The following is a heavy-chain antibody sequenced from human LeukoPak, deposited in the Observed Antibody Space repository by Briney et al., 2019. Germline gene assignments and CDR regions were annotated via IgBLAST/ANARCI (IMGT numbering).Heavy chain of an antibody. CDR3: AREWAGVGGYSYGYYDY. Sequence: GGSLRLSCAASGFTFSSYSMNWVRQAPGKGLEWVSYISSSGSTIYYADSVKGRFTISRDNAKNSLYLQMNSLRAEDTAVYYCAREWAGVGGYSYGYYDYWGQGTLVTVSS. J-gene: IGHJ4*02. D-gene: IGHD5-18*01. CDR1: GFTFSSYS. V-gene: IGHV3-48*04. CDR2: ISSSGSTI.